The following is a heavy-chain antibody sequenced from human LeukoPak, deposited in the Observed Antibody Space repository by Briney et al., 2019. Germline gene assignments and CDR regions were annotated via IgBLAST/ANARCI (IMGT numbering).Heavy chain of an antibody. CDR2: IYRDGRST. D-gene: IGHD4-17*01. Sequence: GGSLRLSCAASGFTFSKYWMHGVRQAPGKGLVCVSRIYRDGRSTSYRDCVKGRFTTSRYNAKNTLYLQKNSLRAEDTAVYYCARDFVFSTATVIKRTDAFDIWGQGTMVTVSS. CDR1: GFTFSKYW. CDR3: ARDFVFSTATVIKRTDAFDI. V-gene: IGHV3-74*01. J-gene: IGHJ3*02.